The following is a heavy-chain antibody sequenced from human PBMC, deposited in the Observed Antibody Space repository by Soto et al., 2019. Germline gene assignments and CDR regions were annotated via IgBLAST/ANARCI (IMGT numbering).Heavy chain of an antibody. CDR3: ARGRGTAHPLGP. V-gene: IGHV1-18*01. CDR2: ISIQNGKT. J-gene: IGHJ5*02. Sequence: ASVKVSCKASGYTFTSQGISWLRQAPGQGLEWMGWISIQNGKTQYAQKAQGRVTMTSDTVTTTAYMELRSLRSDDTAVYYCARGRGTAHPLGPWGQGTLVTSPQ. CDR1: GYTFTSQG. D-gene: IGHD1-1*01.